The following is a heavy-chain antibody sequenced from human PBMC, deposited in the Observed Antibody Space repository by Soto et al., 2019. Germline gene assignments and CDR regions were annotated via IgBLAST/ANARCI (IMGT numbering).Heavy chain of an antibody. CDR2: IYYSGST. Sequence: SETLSLTCTVPGGSISSGGYYWSWIRQHPGKGLEWIGYIYYSGSTYYNPSLKSRVTISVDTSKNQFSLKLSSVTAADTAVYYCARCARLGNWFDPWGQGTLVTVSS. CDR1: GGSISSGGYY. D-gene: IGHD3-10*01. CDR3: ARCARLGNWFDP. V-gene: IGHV4-31*03. J-gene: IGHJ5*02.